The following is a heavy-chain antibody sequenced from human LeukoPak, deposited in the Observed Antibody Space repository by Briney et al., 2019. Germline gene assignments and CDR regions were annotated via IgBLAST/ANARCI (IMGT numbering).Heavy chain of an antibody. CDR3: AKSPLEWLPYYFDY. CDR2: ISGSGGST. CDR1: GITFCSYA. J-gene: IGHJ4*02. Sequence: GGSPRVSCAASGITFCSYALRWVRPALGEGAEWGSAISGSGGSTYYADSVKGRFTISRDNSKNTLYLQMNSLRAEDTAVYYCAKSPLEWLPYYFDYWGQGTLVTVSS. V-gene: IGHV3-23*01. D-gene: IGHD3-3*01.